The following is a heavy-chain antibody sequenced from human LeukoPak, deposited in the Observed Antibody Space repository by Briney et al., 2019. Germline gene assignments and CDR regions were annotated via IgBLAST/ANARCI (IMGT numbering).Heavy chain of an antibody. J-gene: IGHJ4*02. V-gene: IGHV3-9*03. CDR3: AKDLGPLTYYYDSSGYSGAFDS. CDR2: ISWNSGHI. D-gene: IGHD3-22*01. Sequence: PRGSLRLSCAASGFTFEDYAMHWVRQAPGKGLEWVSGISWNSGHIVYADSVKGRFTISRDNAKTSLYLQMNSLRAEDMAFYYCAKDLGPLTYYYDSSGYSGAFDSWGQGTLVTVSS. CDR1: GFTFEDYA.